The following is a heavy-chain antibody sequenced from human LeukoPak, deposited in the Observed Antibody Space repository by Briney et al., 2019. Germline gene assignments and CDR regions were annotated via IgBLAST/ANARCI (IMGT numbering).Heavy chain of an antibody. D-gene: IGHD6-13*01. J-gene: IGHJ5*02. V-gene: IGHV7-4-1*02. CDR1: GYTFTSYA. CDR2: INTNTGNP. Sequence: ASVKVSCKASGYTFTSYAMNWVRQAPGQGLEWMGWINTNTGNPTYAQGFIGRFVFSLDTSVSTAYLQISSLKAEDTAVYYCARESLYGSSPFNNWFDPWGQGTLVTVSS. CDR3: ARESLYGSSPFNNWFDP.